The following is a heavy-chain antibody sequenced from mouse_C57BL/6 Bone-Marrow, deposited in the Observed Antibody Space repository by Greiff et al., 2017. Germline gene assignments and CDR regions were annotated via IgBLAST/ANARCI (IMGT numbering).Heavy chain of an antibody. V-gene: IGHV1-26*01. CDR3: ARDYDGYYWYFDV. J-gene: IGHJ1*03. D-gene: IGHD2-3*01. CDR2: INPNNGGT. Sequence: EVQLQQSGPELVKPGASVKISCKASGYTFTDYYMNWVKQSHGKSLEWIGDINPNNGGTSYNQKFKGKATLTVDKSSSTAYMELRSLTSEDSAVYDCARDYDGYYWYFDVRGTGTTVTVSS. CDR1: GYTFTDYY.